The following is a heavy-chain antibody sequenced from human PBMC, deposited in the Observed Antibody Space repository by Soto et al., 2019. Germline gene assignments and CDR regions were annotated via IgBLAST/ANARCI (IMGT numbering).Heavy chain of an antibody. CDR2: MYPSGTT. CDR3: AREYCSEYSCQLEH. V-gene: IGHV4-59*01. J-gene: IGHJ1*01. CDR1: VGSICGYN. D-gene: IGHD2-8*02. Sequence: VSVGSICGYNWNWIRQPPGKGLGWIGYMYPSGTTRYNPSLKSRVSISMDTSKNHFSLKLSSVTAADTAVYYCAREYCSEYSCQLEHWPPGTPVTVT.